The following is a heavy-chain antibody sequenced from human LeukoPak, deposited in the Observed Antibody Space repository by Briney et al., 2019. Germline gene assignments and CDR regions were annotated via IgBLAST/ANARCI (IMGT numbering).Heavy chain of an antibody. CDR1: GFTFSNYA. CDR2: ISGSGGST. V-gene: IGHV3-23*01. CDR3: AKRGSSGYNYFDY. D-gene: IGHD3-22*01. Sequence: GGSLRLSCAASGFTFSNYAMSLVRQAPGKGLEWVSAISGSGGSTYYADSVKGRFTISRDNSKNTLYLQMNSLRAEDTAVYYCAKRGSSGYNYFDYWGQGTLVTVSS. J-gene: IGHJ4*02.